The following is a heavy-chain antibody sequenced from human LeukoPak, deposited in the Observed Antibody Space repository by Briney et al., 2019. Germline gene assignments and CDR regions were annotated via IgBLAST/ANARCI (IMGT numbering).Heavy chain of an antibody. CDR3: ARDPGIAAAGTVGYFDY. CDR2: IIPILGIA. CDR1: GGTFSSYA. V-gene: IGHV1-69*04. Sequence: EASVKVSCKASGGTFSSYAISWVRQAPGQGLEWMGRIIPILGIANYAQKFQGRVTITADKSTSTAYMELSSLRAEDTAVYHCARDPGIAAAGTVGYFDYWGQGILVTVSS. J-gene: IGHJ4*02. D-gene: IGHD6-13*01.